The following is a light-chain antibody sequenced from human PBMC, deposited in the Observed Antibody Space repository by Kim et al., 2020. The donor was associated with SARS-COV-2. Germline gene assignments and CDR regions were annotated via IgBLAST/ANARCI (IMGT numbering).Light chain of an antibody. CDR3: KAWDSNTGV. Sequence: SYELTQPPSVSVSPGQTASITCSGDKLGDKYACWYQQKPGQSPVLVIYQDSKRPSGIPERFSGSNSGNTATLTISGTQPMDEADYYCKAWDSNTGVVGGG. CDR2: QDS. J-gene: IGLJ2*01. CDR1: KLGDKY. V-gene: IGLV3-1*01.